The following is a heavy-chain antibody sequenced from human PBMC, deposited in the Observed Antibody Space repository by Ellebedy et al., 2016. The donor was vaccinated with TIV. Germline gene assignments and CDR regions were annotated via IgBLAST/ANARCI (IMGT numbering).Heavy chain of an antibody. CDR3: ARGVLSGY. D-gene: IGHD2/OR15-2a*01. Sequence: GESLKISCAASGFTFSTYTMNWVRQAPGKGLEWVSYISSTSSTTYYADSVKGRFTISRDNSKNTVYLQMNSLRAEDTAVYYCARGVLSGYWGQGTLVTVSS. J-gene: IGHJ4*02. CDR2: ISSTSSTT. V-gene: IGHV3-48*04. CDR1: GFTFSTYT.